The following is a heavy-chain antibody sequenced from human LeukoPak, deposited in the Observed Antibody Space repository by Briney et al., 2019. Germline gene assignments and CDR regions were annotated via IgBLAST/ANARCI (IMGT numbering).Heavy chain of an antibody. CDR1: GYTFTGYY. D-gene: IGHD3-22*01. CDR3: ARAYYDSSGYYNFDY. J-gene: IGHJ4*02. CDR2: INPNSGGT. V-gene: IGHV1-2*02. Sequence: ASVKVSCKASGYTFTGYYMHWVRQAPGQGLEWMGWINPNSGGTNYAQKFQGRVTMTRDTSISTAYMELSRLRSDDTAVYYCARAYYDSSGYYNFDYWGQGTLVTVSS.